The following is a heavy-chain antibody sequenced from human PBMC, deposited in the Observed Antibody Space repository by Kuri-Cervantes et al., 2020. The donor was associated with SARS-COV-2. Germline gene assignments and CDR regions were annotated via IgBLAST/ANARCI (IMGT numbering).Heavy chain of an antibody. D-gene: IGHD2-2*02. Sequence: ASVKVSCKASGNTFTSYGISWVRQAPGQGLEWMGWISAYNGNTNYAQKFQGRVTMTRDTSTSTVYMELSSLRSEDTAVYYCARPGHSGYCSSTSCYTLYAFDIWGQGTMVTVSS. CDR2: ISAYNGNT. CDR3: ARPGHSGYCSSTSCYTLYAFDI. J-gene: IGHJ3*02. V-gene: IGHV1-18*01. CDR1: GNTFTSYG.